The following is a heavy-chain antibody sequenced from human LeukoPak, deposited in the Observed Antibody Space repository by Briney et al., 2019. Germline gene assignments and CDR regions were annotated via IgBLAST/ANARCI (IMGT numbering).Heavy chain of an antibody. D-gene: IGHD3-16*02. CDR1: GYSITSYYF. J-gene: IGHJ4*03. Sequence: SETLSLTCAVSGYSITSYYFWCCFRPPPGKGLEWIGNVYHGGNTYYNPSLKSRVTISVDTSKNQFSLKLSSVTAADTAVYYCARGRGSRNYDYVWGSYRPFSYFDYWGQGTLVTVSS. CDR3: ARGRGSRNYDYVWGSYRPFSYFDY. V-gene: IGHV4-38-2*01. CDR2: VYHGGNT.